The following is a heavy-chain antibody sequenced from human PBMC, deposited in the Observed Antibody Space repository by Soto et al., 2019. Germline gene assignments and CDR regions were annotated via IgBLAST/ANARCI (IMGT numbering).Heavy chain of an antibody. CDR3: ARVGYRRGNWFDP. CDR1: GGSISSYY. V-gene: IGHV4-59*01. D-gene: IGHD5-12*01. J-gene: IGHJ5*02. Sequence: NPSETLSLTCTVSGGSISSYYWSWIRQPPGKGLEWIGYIYYSGSTNYNPSLKSRVTISVDTSKNQFSLKLSSVTAADTAVYYCARVGYRRGNWFDPWGQGTLVTVSS. CDR2: IYYSGST.